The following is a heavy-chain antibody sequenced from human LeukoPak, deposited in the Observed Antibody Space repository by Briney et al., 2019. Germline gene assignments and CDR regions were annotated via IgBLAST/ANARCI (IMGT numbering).Heavy chain of an antibody. CDR1: GFDLSRNG. V-gene: IGHV3-30*02. Sequence: PGGSLRLSCAASGFDLSRNGMRWVRQAPGKGLEWVSFIRYDGSKTFYGDSVTCRFTISRDNSKNTLFLQMNSLRAEDTAVYFCARYFDYVNSNYYYIPEYWGQGVLVSVSS. D-gene: IGHD3-22*01. CDR3: ARYFDYVNSNYYYIPEY. CDR2: IRYDGSKT. J-gene: IGHJ4*02.